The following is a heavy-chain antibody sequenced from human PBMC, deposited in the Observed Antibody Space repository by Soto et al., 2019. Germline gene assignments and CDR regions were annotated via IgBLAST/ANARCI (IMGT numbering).Heavy chain of an antibody. CDR1: GYTFSDYA. CDR2: ISASTRNT. V-gene: IGHV1-18*01. J-gene: IGHJ2*01. Sequence: QVQLVQSGGEVKKPGASVKVSCQASGYTFSDYAISWVRQAPGQGLEWMGWISASTRNTDQAQNFQGRVIMTLDTSTTPADMELRSLRSDDTAVYYCVRCYCSVGSCYACWHFDLWGRGTLVTGSS. D-gene: IGHD2-15*01. CDR3: VRCYCSVGSCYACWHFDL.